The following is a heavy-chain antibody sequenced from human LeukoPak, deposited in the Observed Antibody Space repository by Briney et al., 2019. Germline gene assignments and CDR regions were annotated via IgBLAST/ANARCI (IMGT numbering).Heavy chain of an antibody. CDR1: GGSISSYY. J-gene: IGHJ4*02. V-gene: IGHV4-59*01. CDR3: ARGGRDGYNSREFDY. Sequence: PSETLSLTCTVSGGSISSYYWSWIRQPPGKGLEWIGYIYHSGSTNYNPSLKSRVTISVDTSKNQFSLKLSSVTAADTAVYYCARGGRDGYNSREFDYWGQGTLVTVSS. D-gene: IGHD5-24*01. CDR2: IYHSGST.